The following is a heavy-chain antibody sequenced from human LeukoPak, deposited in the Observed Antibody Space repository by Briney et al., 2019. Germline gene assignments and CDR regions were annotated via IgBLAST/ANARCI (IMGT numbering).Heavy chain of an antibody. J-gene: IGHJ4*02. CDR2: IYPGDSDT. CDR3: ARPYYDSSGYYYFDY. V-gene: IGHV5-51*01. Sequence: GESLKISCRASGYTFSDYWIAWVRQMPGQGLEWMGIIYPGDSDTRYSPPFRGQVTISADKSISTAYLQWSSLKASDTAMYYCARPYYDSSGYYYFDYWGQGTLVTVSS. CDR1: GYTFSDYW. D-gene: IGHD3-22*01.